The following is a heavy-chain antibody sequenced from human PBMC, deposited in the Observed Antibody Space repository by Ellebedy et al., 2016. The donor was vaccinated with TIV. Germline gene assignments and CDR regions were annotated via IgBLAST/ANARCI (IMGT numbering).Heavy chain of an antibody. D-gene: IGHD4-23*01. CDR1: GLTFSSHA. Sequence: GESLKISCAASGLTFSSHAMSWVRQAPGKGLEWVSSITESGGNTYYADSVKGRFTISRDNSKDTLFLQMNSLRAEETAIYFCARDPVGVGPAFDVWGQGKMVTVSS. CDR3: ARDPVGVGPAFDV. V-gene: IGHV3-23*01. CDR2: ITESGGNT. J-gene: IGHJ3*01.